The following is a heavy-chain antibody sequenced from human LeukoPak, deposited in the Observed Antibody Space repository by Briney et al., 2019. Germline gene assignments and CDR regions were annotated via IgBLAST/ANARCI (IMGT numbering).Heavy chain of an antibody. CDR2: ISYRTSHI. D-gene: IGHD6-13*01. V-gene: IGHV3-21*01. CDR3: GRAFPPLRTAAAGDY. CDR1: GFTFSDCD. J-gene: IGHJ4*02. Sequence: GGSLRLSCTASGFTFSDCDMNWFRQAPGKGLEWVSSISYRTSHIYYADSVKGRFTISRNNAKNSLYLQMDSLRAEDTAVYFCGRAFPPLRTAAAGDYWGQGTLVTVSS.